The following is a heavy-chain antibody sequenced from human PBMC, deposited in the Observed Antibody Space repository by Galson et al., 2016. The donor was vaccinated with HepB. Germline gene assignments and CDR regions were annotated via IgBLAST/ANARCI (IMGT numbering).Heavy chain of an antibody. CDR3: VHRASGSHQGNYFDY. J-gene: IGHJ4*02. V-gene: IGHV2-5*02. D-gene: IGHD1-26*01. Sequence: PALVKPTQTLTLTCTFSNFSLNADDVGVGWIRQPPEKALEWLALIYWDDDKRYRPSLKSRLTINKDTSKNQVVLIMTDMDPADTATYYCVHRASGSHQGNYFDYGGQGTLVTVSS. CDR2: IYWDDDK. CDR1: NFSLNADDVG.